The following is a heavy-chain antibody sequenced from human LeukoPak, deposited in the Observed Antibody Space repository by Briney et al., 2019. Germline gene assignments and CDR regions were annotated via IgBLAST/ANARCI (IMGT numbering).Heavy chain of an antibody. CDR1: GFTFSSYA. Sequence: GGSLRLSCAASGFTFSSYAMSWVRQAPEKGLEWVSTISGSGGGTYYADSVKGRFTISRDDSKNTLYLQMNSLRAEDTAVYYCAKDLGRYRNNYFDCWGQGSPVTVSS. CDR3: AKDLGRYRNNYFDC. D-gene: IGHD1-26*01. CDR2: ISGSGGGT. V-gene: IGHV3-23*01. J-gene: IGHJ4*02.